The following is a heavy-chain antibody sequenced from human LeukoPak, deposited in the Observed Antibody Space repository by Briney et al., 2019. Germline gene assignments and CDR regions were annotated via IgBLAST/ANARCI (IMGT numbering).Heavy chain of an antibody. CDR2: INHSGST. D-gene: IGHD2-15*01. J-gene: IGHJ5*02. CDR1: GGSFSGYY. Sequence: PSETLSLTCAVHGGSFSGYYWSWIRQPPGKGLEWIGEINHSGSTNYNPSLKSRVTISVDTSKNQFSLKLSSVTAADTAVYYCARGRVVVVVAATRFLGAPTNWFDPWGQGTLVTVSS. V-gene: IGHV4-34*01. CDR3: ARGRVVVVVAATRFLGAPTNWFDP.